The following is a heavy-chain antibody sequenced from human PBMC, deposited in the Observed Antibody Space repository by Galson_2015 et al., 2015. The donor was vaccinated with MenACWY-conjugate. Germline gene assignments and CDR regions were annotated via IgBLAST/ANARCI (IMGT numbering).Heavy chain of an antibody. CDR2: INAGNGNT. D-gene: IGHD2-2*01. J-gene: IGHJ6*02. CDR3: VREIVVALAASWGDYYYGIDV. V-gene: IGHV1-3*01. Sequence: SMKVSGKASGYTFTNYAMHWVRQAPVQRLEWIGCINAGNGNTKYSQKFQGRVTITSDTSASTAYMELSSLRSEDTAVYYCVREIVVALAASWGDYYYGIDVWVQGTTVTVSS. CDR1: GYTFTNYA.